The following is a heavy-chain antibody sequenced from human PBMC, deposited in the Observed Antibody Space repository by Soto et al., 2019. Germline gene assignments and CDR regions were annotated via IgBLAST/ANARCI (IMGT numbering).Heavy chain of an antibody. CDR2: ISYDGSNK. V-gene: IGHV3-30*18. D-gene: IGHD2-2*02. CDR3: AKALSIPTGYYYYGMDV. CDR1: GFTFSSYG. J-gene: IGHJ6*02. Sequence: QVQLVESGGGVVQPGRSLRLSCAASGFTFSSYGMHWVRQAPGKGLEWVAVISYDGSNKYYADSVKGRFTISRDNSKNTLYLQMNSLRAEDTAVYYCAKALSIPTGYYYYGMDVWGQGTTVTVSS.